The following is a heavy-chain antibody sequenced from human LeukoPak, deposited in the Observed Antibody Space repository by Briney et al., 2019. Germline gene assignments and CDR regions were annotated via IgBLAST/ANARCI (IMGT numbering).Heavy chain of an antibody. CDR3: ASVPDNSNYGSFDY. CDR2: ISSSGSTI. V-gene: IGHV3-11*04. CDR1: GFTFSDYY. Sequence: GGSLRLSCAASGFTFSDYYMSWIRQAPGKGLEWVSYISSSGSTIYYADSVKGRFTISRDNAKNSLYLQMNSLRAEDTAVYYCASVPDNSNYGSFDYWGQGTLVTVSS. J-gene: IGHJ4*02. D-gene: IGHD4-11*01.